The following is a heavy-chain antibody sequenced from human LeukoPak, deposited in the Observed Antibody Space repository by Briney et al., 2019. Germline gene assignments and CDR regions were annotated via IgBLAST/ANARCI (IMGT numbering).Heavy chain of an antibody. Sequence: SETLSLTCTVSGGSISSYYWSWIRQPPGKGLEWIGYVYYSGSTNCNPSLKSRVTISVDTSKSHFSLNLTSVTAADTAMYYCARSYGDYLNFDYWGQGSLVTVSS. CDR3: ARSYGDYLNFDY. D-gene: IGHD2-21*01. V-gene: IGHV4-59*01. CDR1: GGSISSYY. CDR2: VYYSGST. J-gene: IGHJ4*02.